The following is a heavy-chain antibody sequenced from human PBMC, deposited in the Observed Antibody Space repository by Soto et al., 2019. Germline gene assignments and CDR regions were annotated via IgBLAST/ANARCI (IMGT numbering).Heavy chain of an antibody. V-gene: IGHV1-58*01. D-gene: IGHD5-12*01. J-gene: IGHJ4*02. CDR1: GFTFTSCA. CDR2: IVVGSGNT. CDR3: AAGPRDGYNPPLDY. Sequence: SVKFSCKASGFTFTSCAVQWVRQARGQRLEWIGWIVVGSGNTNYAQKFQERVTITRDMSTSTAYMELSSLRSEDTAVYYCAAGPRDGYNPPLDYWGQGTLVTVSS.